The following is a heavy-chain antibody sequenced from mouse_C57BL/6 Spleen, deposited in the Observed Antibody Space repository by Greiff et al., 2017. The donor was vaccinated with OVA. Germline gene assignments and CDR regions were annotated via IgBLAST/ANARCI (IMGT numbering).Heavy chain of an antibody. D-gene: IGHD1-1*01. Sequence: QVQLQQSGAELMKPGASVKLSCKATGYTFTGYWIEWVKQRPGHGLEWIGEILPGSGSTNYNEKFKGEATLTADTSSNTADMQLSSLTTEDSAIYYSAREDYYGSSYGFAYWGQGTLVTVSA. CDR1: GYTFTGYW. J-gene: IGHJ3*01. CDR2: ILPGSGST. V-gene: IGHV1-9*01. CDR3: AREDYYGSSYGFAY.